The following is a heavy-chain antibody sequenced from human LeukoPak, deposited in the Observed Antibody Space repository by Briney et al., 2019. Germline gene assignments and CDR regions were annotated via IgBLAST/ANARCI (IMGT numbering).Heavy chain of an antibody. Sequence: AGGSLRLSCAASGFTFSSYAMSWVRQAPGKGLEWVAVISYDGSNKYYADSVRGRFTISRDNSKNTLYLQMNSLRAEDTAVYYCARDKGVTPSYDFWSGYSDYWGQGTLVTVSS. J-gene: IGHJ4*02. V-gene: IGHV3-30-3*01. CDR3: ARDKGVTPSYDFWSGYSDY. D-gene: IGHD3-3*01. CDR2: ISYDGSNK. CDR1: GFTFSSYA.